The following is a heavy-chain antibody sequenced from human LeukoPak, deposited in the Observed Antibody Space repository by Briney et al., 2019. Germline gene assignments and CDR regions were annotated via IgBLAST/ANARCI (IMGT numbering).Heavy chain of an antibody. CDR2: ITSDGSRT. V-gene: IGHV3-48*01. CDR1: GFTFSYYR. D-gene: IGHD3-10*01. Sequence: GGSLRLSCAASGFTFSYYRMNWVRQAPGKGLVWISYITSDGSRTYYADSVNGRFTISRDNSKNSLYLQMTSLGVEDTAVYYCVRDSYGSGTYFSAHWGQGTLVTVSS. CDR3: VRDSYGSGTYFSAH. J-gene: IGHJ4*02.